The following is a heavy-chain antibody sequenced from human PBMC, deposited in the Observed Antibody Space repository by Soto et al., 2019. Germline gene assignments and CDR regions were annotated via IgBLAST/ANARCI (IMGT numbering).Heavy chain of an antibody. J-gene: IGHJ4*02. V-gene: IGHV1-18*01. CDR3: ARDLKVAAAGPHPY. Sequence: ASVKVSCKASGYTFTSYGICWVRQSPGQGLEWMGWISAYNGNTNYAQKLQGRVTMTTDTSTSTAYMELRSLRSDDTAVYYCARDLKVAAAGPHPYWGQGTLVTVSS. CDR2: ISAYNGNT. CDR1: GYTFTSYG. D-gene: IGHD6-13*01.